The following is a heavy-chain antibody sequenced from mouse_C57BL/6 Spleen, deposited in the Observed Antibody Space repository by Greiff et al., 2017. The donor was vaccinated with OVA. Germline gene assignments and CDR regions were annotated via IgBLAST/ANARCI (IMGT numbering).Heavy chain of an antibody. V-gene: IGHV1-54*01. CDR3: AREDYARFAY. CDR2: INPGSGGT. J-gene: IGHJ3*01. Sequence: QVQLKQSGAELVRPGTSVKVSCKASGYAFTNYLIEWVKQRPRQGLEWIGVINPGSGGTNYNEKFKGKATLTADKSSSTAYMQLSSLTSEDSAVYFCAREDYARFAYWGQGTLVTVSA. D-gene: IGHD2-4*01. CDR1: GYAFTNYL.